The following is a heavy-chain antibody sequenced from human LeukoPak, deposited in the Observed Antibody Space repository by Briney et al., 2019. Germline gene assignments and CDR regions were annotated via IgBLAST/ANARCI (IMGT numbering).Heavy chain of an antibody. CDR1: GGTFTSYT. J-gene: IGHJ4*02. CDR2: IIPLLGVA. V-gene: IGHV1-69*04. D-gene: IGHD5-12*01. Sequence: SVKVSXKASGGTFTSYTFSWVRQAPGHGLEWIGRIIPLLGVANYAQKFQDRVTIFAEKSTSTVYMQLSSLRSEDTAIYYCARDDADSAYAAGDFWGQGTLVTVSS. CDR3: ARDDADSAYAAGDF.